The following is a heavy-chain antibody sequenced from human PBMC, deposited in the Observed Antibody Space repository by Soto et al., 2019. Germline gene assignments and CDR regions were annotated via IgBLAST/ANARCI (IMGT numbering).Heavy chain of an antibody. CDR1: GGSISSSSYY. CDR3: ARLDYDILTGYPIDY. V-gene: IGHV4-39*01. Sequence: PSETLSLTCTVSGGSISSSSYYWGWIRQPPGKGLEWIGSIYYSGSTYYNPSLKSRVTISVDTSKNQFSLKLSSVTAADTAVYYCARLDYDILTGYPIDYWGQGTLVTVSS. J-gene: IGHJ4*02. D-gene: IGHD3-9*01. CDR2: IYYSGST.